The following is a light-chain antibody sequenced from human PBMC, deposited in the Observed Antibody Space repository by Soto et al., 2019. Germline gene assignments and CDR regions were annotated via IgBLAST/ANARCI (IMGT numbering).Light chain of an antibody. Sequence: NFMLTQPHSVSESPGKTVTISCTRSSCSIASNYVQWHQQRPGSAPTTVIYEDNQRLSGVPDRFSGSIDSSSNSASLTISGLKTEDDADYYCQSYDNNNQVFGGGTKLTVL. V-gene: IGLV6-57*03. J-gene: IGLJ2*01. CDR1: SCSIASNY. CDR3: QSYDNNNQV. CDR2: EDN.